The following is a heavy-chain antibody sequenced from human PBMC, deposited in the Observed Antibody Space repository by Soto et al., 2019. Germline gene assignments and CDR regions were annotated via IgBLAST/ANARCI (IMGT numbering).Heavy chain of an antibody. CDR1: GFTFSNYG. V-gene: IGHV3-33*01. J-gene: IGHJ6*02. CDR3: ASDLVGASDSYGLDV. Sequence: TGGSLRLSCAASGFTFSNYGMHWVRQAPGKGLEWVAIIWHDANNKYYADSVRGRFIISRDNSKNRLYLQMNSLRAEDTAVYYCASDLVGASDSYGLDVWGQGTPVTVSS. D-gene: IGHD1-26*01. CDR2: IWHDANNK.